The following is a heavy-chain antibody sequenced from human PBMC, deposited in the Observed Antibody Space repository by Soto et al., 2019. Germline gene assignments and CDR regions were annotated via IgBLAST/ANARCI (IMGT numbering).Heavy chain of an antibody. D-gene: IGHD3-22*01. CDR1: GGSISSSNW. V-gene: IGHV4-4*02. Sequence: PSETLSLTCAVSGGSISSSNWWSWVRKPPGKGLEWIGEIYHSGSTNYNPSLKSRVTISVDKSKNQFSLKLSSVTAADTAVYYCARSTTISSSGYYLILDYWGQGTLVTVS. CDR3: ARSTTISSSGYYLILDY. J-gene: IGHJ4*02. CDR2: IYHSGST.